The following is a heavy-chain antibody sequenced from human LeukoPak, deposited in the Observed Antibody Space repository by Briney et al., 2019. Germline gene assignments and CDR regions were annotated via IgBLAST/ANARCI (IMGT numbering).Heavy chain of an antibody. Sequence: PSETLSLTCTVSDGSMSSYYWSWIRQPAGKGLEWIGRIYSGTTTYNPSLKSRVTMSLDTSKNQVSLTLTSVTAADTALYYCARDSGTTGEVKFDPWGQGTLVTVSS. CDR2: IYSGTT. V-gene: IGHV4-4*07. D-gene: IGHD3-10*01. CDR3: ARDSGTTGEVKFDP. J-gene: IGHJ5*02. CDR1: DGSMSSYY.